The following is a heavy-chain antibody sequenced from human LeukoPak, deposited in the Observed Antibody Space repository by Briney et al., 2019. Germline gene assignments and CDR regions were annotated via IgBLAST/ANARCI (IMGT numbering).Heavy chain of an antibody. Sequence: PSETLSLTCTVSGGSISSSSYYWGWIRQPPGKGLEWIGNIFYSGSTYYSPSLKSRVTISLDTSRNQFSLKLSSVTAADTAVYYCASGEYGYFDYWGQGTLVTVSS. CDR1: GGSISSSSYY. V-gene: IGHV4-39*07. CDR2: IFYSGST. J-gene: IGHJ4*02. D-gene: IGHD2-2*01. CDR3: ASGEYGYFDY.